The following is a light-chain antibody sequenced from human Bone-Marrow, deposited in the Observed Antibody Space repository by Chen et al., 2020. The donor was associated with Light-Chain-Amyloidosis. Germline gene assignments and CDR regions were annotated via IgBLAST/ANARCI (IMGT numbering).Light chain of an antibody. V-gene: IGLV6-57*01. Sequence: NFMLTQPHSVSESPGKTVIISCTRSSGSIATNYVQWYQQRPGSSPTTVIYEDDQRPSGVPDRFSGSIDMSSNSASLTISGLQTEDEAAYYCQSYQGSSQGVFGGGTKLTVL. CDR3: QSYQGSSQGV. CDR2: EDD. CDR1: SGSIATNY. J-gene: IGLJ3*02.